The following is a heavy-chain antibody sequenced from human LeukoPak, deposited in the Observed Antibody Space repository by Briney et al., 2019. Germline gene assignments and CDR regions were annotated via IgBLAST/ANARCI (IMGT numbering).Heavy chain of an antibody. CDR2: INHSGST. J-gene: IGHJ5*02. CDR3: ARDNGWSENWFDP. D-gene: IGHD6-19*01. CDR1: GGSFSGYY. Sequence: SETLSLTCAAYGGSFSGYYWSWIRQPPGKGLEWIGEINHSGSTNYNPSLKSRLTISVDTSKDQFSLKLSSVTAADTAVYYCARDNGWSENWFDPWGQGTLVTVSS. V-gene: IGHV4-34*01.